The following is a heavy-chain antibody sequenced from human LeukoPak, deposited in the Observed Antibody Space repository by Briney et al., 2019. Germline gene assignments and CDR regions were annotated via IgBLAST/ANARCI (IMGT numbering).Heavy chain of an antibody. V-gene: IGHV3-48*01. CDR1: GFTIRTYS. CDR2: ISGGNSAI. J-gene: IGHJ6*02. CDR3: ARDLEAPGTYYYYYAMDV. Sequence: GGSLRLSCAASGFTIRTYSMNWVRQAPGKGLEWVSYISGGNSAIYYADSVKGRFTISRDNGKNSLYLQMNSLRAEDTAVYYCARDLEAPGTYYYYYAMDVWGPGTTVTVSS. D-gene: IGHD1-1*01.